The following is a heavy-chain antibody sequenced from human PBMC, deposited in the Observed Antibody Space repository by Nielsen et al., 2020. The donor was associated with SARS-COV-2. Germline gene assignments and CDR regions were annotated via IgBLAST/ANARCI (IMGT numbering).Heavy chain of an antibody. V-gene: IGHV4-61*01. CDR3: ARDIGWKGLYSDY. J-gene: IGHJ4*02. D-gene: IGHD1-1*01. Sequence: SETLSLTCTVSGGSVSSGSYYWSWIRQPPGKGLEWIGYIYYSGSTNYNPSLKSRVTISVDTSKNQFSLQLSSVTAADTAVYYCARDIGWKGLYSDYWGQGTLVTVSS. CDR1: GGSVSSGSYY. CDR2: IYYSGST.